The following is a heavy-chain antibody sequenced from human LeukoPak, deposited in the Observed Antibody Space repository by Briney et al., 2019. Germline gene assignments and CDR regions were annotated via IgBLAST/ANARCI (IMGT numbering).Heavy chain of an antibody. CDR3: ARSELLWFGGVKSGFDY. D-gene: IGHD3-10*01. CDR1: GYTFTSYG. Sequence: ASVKVSCKASGYTFTSYGISWVRQAPGQGLEWMGWISAYNGNTNYAQKFQGRVTMTTDTSTSTAYMELRSLRSDDTAVYYCARSELLWFGGVKSGFDYWGQGSLVTVSS. V-gene: IGHV1-18*01. CDR2: ISAYNGNT. J-gene: IGHJ4*02.